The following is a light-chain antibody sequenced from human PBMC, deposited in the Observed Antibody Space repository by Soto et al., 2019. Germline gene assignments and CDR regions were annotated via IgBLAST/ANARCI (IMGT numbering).Light chain of an antibody. CDR2: GAS. Sequence: EIVLTQSPGTLSLSPGERATLSCRASQSITSSYLAWYQQKPGQAPRLLIHGASNRATGIPDRFSGSGSGTEFTLTISRLEPEDFAVVYCQQYGRSPCTFGPGTKVDLK. V-gene: IGKV3-20*01. J-gene: IGKJ3*01. CDR1: QSITSSY. CDR3: QQYGRSPCT.